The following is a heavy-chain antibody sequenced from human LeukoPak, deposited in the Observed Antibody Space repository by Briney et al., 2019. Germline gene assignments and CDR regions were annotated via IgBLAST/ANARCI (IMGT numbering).Heavy chain of an antibody. D-gene: IGHD2-15*01. J-gene: IGHJ4*02. CDR2: IYNSGNT. Sequence: SETLSLTCTVSGGSISRGSYYWGWIRQPPGKGLEWIGSIYNSGNTYYSPSLRNRVTISIDTSKNQFSLKLSSVSAADTAVYYCARDWLAGTAFDYWGQGTLVTVSS. V-gene: IGHV4-39*07. CDR1: GGSISRGSYY. CDR3: ARDWLAGTAFDY.